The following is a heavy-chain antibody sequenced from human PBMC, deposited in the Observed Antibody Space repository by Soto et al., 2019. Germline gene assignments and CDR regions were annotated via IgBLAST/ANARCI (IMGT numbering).Heavy chain of an antibody. J-gene: IGHJ5*02. CDR3: ARAAYSSSWSAWFDP. CDR1: GGTFSSYA. CDR2: IIPIFGTA. V-gene: IGHV1-69*13. D-gene: IGHD6-13*01. Sequence: ASLKVSCKASGGTFSSYAISWVRQAPGQGLEWMGGIIPIFGTANYAQKFQGRVTITADESTSTAYMELRSLRSEDTAVYYCARAAYSSSWSAWFDPWGQATLVTVSS.